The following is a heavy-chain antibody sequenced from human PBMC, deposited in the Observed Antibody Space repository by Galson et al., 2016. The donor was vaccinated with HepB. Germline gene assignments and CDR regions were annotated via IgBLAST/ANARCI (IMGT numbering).Heavy chain of an antibody. CDR3: VTDRGY. CDR2: ISGNGERT. V-gene: IGHV3-64D*06. CDR1: GFTFSTIG. J-gene: IGHJ4*02. Sequence: SLRLSCAASGFTFSTIGIHWARRAPGKGLEYVSGISGNGERTYYADSVKGKFTISRDNSQNTVYLQMSSRTVEDTAVYYCVTDRGYWGQGTLVTVSS.